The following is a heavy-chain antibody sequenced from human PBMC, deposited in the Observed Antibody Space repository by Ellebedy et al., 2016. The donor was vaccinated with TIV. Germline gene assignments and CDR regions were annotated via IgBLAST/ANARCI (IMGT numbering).Heavy chain of an antibody. CDR1: GGSISSYY. CDR3: ARSGIQLWSYYYGMDV. V-gene: IGHV4-59*01. J-gene: IGHJ6*02. Sequence: SETLSLXXTVSGGSISSYYWSWIRQPPGKGLEWIGYIYYSGSTNYNPSLKSRVTISVDTSKNQFSLKLSSVTAADTAVYYCARSGIQLWSYYYGMDVWGQGTTVTVSS. D-gene: IGHD5-18*01. CDR2: IYYSGST.